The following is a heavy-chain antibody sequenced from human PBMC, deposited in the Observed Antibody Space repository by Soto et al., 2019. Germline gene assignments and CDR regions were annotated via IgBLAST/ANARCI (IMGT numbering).Heavy chain of an antibody. J-gene: IGHJ6*02. Sequence: SETLSLTCTVSGGSISSSNWWSWVRQPPGKGLEWIGEIYHSGSTNYNPSLKSRVTISVDKSKNQFSLKLSSVTAADTAVYYCARDIGIEARKGYYGMDVWGQGTTVTVSS. CDR3: ARDIGIEARKGYYGMDV. V-gene: IGHV4-4*02. D-gene: IGHD6-6*01. CDR2: IYHSGST. CDR1: GGSISSSNW.